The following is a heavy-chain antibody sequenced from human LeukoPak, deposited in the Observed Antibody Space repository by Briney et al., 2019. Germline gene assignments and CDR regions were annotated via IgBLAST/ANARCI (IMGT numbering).Heavy chain of an antibody. CDR2: TYYRSKWYN. D-gene: IGHD4-23*01. CDR3: ARVSTVVTPGGFDY. CDR1: GDSVSSNSAA. J-gene: IGHJ4*02. V-gene: IGHV6-1*01. Sequence: SQTLSLTCAISGDSVSSNSAAWNWIRQSPSRGLGWLGRTYYRSKWYNDYAVSVKSRITINPGTSKNQFSLQLNSVTPEDTAVYYCARVSTVVTPGGFDYWGQGTLVTVSS.